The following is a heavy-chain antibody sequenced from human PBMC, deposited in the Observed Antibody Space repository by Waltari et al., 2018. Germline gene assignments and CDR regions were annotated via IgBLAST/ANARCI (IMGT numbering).Heavy chain of an antibody. D-gene: IGHD6-13*01. J-gene: IGHJ4*02. V-gene: IGHV3-73*01. CDR3: TGGAVTGTDF. CDR2: IRSKPNNYAT. CDR1: GFTFRGST. Sequence: EVQVVESGGGLVQPGGSLTLSCATSGFTFRGSTIHWVRQTSGKGLEWIGRIRSKPNNYATRYTASVEGRFTISRDDSENTAYLQMSSLMTEDTAVYYCTGGAVTGTDFWGQGTLVTVSS.